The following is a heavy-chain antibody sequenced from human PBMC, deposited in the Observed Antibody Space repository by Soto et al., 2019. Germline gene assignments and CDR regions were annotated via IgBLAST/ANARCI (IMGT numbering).Heavy chain of an antibody. CDR2: ISAYNGNT. V-gene: IGHV1-18*01. CDR3: ARDQKIRLAARKYYYYGMDV. CDR1: GYTFTSYG. D-gene: IGHD6-6*01. J-gene: IGHJ6*02. Sequence: ASVKVSCKASGYTFTSYGISWVRQAPGQGLELMGWISAYNGNTNYAQKLQGRVTMTTDTSTSTAYMELRSLRSDDTAVYYCARDQKIRLAARKYYYYGMDVWGQGTTVTVSS.